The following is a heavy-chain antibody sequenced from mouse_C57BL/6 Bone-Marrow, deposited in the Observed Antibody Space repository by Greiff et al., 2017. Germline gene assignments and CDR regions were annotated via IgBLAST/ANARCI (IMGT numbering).Heavy chain of an antibody. Sequence: EVMLVESGGGLVKPGGSLKLSCAASGFTFSSYAMSWVRQTPEKRLEWVATISDGGSYTYYPDNVKGRFTISRDNAKNNLYLQMSHLKSEDTAMYYCARDCYYYGSRGYYAMDYWGQGTSVTVSS. D-gene: IGHD1-1*01. V-gene: IGHV5-4*01. J-gene: IGHJ4*01. CDR2: ISDGGSYT. CDR3: ARDCYYYGSRGYYAMDY. CDR1: GFTFSSYA.